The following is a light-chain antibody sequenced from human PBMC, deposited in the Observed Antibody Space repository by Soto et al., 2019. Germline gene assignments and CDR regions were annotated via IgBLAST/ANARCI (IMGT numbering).Light chain of an antibody. CDR3: QQRFNWPRFT. CDR1: QSVSSY. V-gene: IGKV3-11*01. J-gene: IGKJ2*01. Sequence: EIVLTQSPATLSLSPGERPTLSCRASQSVSSYLAWYQQKPGQAPRLLIYDASNRATGIPARFSGGGSGTDFTLTISSLEPEDFAVYYCQQRFNWPRFTFGQGTKLEIK. CDR2: DAS.